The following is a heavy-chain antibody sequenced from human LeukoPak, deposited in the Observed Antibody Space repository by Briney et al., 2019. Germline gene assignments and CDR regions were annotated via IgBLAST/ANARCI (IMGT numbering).Heavy chain of an antibody. CDR1: DFSFSSYD. Sequence: GGPLRLSCAASDFSFSSYDMSCVREAPGKGLEWVSNICGGGDDIYYVDSVKGRFTLSRDYYKNTLYLQMNSLSAEDTAVYYYARDSSRLRRPFLNYFFDSWGHGTLVTVSS. J-gene: IGHJ4*03. CDR2: ICGGGDDI. CDR3: ARDSSRLRRPFLNYFFDS. D-gene: IGHD1-7*01. V-gene: IGHV3-23*01.